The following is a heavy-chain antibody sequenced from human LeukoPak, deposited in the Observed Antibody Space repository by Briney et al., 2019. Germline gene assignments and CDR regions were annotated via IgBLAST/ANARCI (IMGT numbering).Heavy chain of an antibody. J-gene: IGHJ4*02. V-gene: IGHV4-39*07. D-gene: IGHD3-16*02. CDR2: IYYTGGT. CDR3: ARGPYTFGGVIANR. Sequence: SETLSLTCSVSGGSITSSSYYWGWIRQSPEKGLEWIGSIYYTGGTHYSPSLKSRVTISVDTSKNQFSLKLSSVTAADTAVYYCARGPYTFGGVIANRWGQGTLVTVSS. CDR1: GGSITSSSYY.